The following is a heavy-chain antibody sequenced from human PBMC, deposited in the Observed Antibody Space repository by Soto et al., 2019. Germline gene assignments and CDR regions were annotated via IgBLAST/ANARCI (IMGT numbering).Heavy chain of an antibody. D-gene: IGHD3-22*01. V-gene: IGHV3-74*01. J-gene: IGHJ3*02. CDR3: WTSYYYDSSPDAFDI. CDR2: INSDGSST. Sequence: QPGGSLRLSCAASGFTFSSYWMHWVRQAPGKGLVWVSRINSDGSSTSYADSVKGRFTISRDNAKNTLYLQMNSLRAEDTAVYYCWTSYYYDSSPDAFDIWGQGTMVTVSS. CDR1: GFTFSSYW.